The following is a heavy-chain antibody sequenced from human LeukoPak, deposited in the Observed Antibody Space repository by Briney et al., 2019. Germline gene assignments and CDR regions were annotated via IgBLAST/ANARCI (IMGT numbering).Heavy chain of an antibody. CDR3: ARGEYYYYYYMDV. CDR1: GDSISSSNCY. CDR2: IYFSGGT. J-gene: IGHJ6*03. V-gene: IGHV4-39*07. Sequence: PSETLSLTCTVSGDSISSSNCYWGWIRQPPGKGLEWIGSIYFSGGTYYNASLKSRVTISVDTSKNQFSLKLSSVTAADTAVYYCARGEYYYYYYMDVWGKGTTVTVSS. D-gene: IGHD1-26*01.